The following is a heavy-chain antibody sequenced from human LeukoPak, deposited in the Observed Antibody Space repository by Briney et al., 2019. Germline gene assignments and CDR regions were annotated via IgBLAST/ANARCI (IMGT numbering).Heavy chain of an antibody. Sequence: PSETLSLTCAVSGGSISSGGYSWSWIRQPPGKGLVWIGYIYHSGSTYYNPPLKSRVTISLDTSKNQFSLKLSSVTAADTAVYYCAGHHPRNTVDFWGQGTLVTVSS. V-gene: IGHV4-30-2*01. CDR2: IYHSGST. J-gene: IGHJ4*02. CDR3: AGHHPRNTVDF. D-gene: IGHD2-8*02. CDR1: GGSISSGGYS.